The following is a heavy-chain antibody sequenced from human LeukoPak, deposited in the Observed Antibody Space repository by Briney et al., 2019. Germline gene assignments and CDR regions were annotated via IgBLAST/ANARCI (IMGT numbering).Heavy chain of an antibody. CDR3: AGEYSSSWHGAFDY. CDR2: ISSSSSYI. J-gene: IGHJ4*02. D-gene: IGHD6-13*01. V-gene: IGHV3-21*01. Sequence: GGSLRLSCAASGFTFSSYSMNWVRQAPGKGLEWVSSISSSSSYIYYADSVKGRFTISRDNAKNSLYLQMNSLRAEDTAVYYCAGEYSSSWHGAFDYWGQGTLVTVSS. CDR1: GFTFSSYS.